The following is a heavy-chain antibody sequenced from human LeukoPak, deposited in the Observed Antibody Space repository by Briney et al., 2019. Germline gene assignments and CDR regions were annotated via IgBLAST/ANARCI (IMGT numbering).Heavy chain of an antibody. CDR3: ARDVVSSSWYGY. Sequence: GASVKVSFKASGYTFTGYYMHWVRQAPGQGLEWMGRINPNSGGTNYAQKFQGRVTMTRDTSISTAYMELSRLRSDDTAVYYCARDVVSSSWYGYWGQGTLVTVSS. D-gene: IGHD6-13*01. CDR2: INPNSGGT. J-gene: IGHJ4*02. CDR1: GYTFTGYY. V-gene: IGHV1-2*06.